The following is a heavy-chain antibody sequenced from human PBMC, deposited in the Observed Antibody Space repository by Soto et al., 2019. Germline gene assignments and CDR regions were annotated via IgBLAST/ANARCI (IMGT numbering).Heavy chain of an antibody. CDR1: GFTFSSYS. Sequence: GGSLRLSCAASGFTFSSYSMNWVRQAPGKGLEWVSSISSSSSYIYYADSVKGRFTISRDNAKNSLYLQMNSLRAEDTAVYYCARDSRITMVRGVLLFDPWGQGTLVTVSS. CDR2: ISSSSSYI. V-gene: IGHV3-21*01. CDR3: ARDSRITMVRGVLLFDP. J-gene: IGHJ5*02. D-gene: IGHD3-10*01.